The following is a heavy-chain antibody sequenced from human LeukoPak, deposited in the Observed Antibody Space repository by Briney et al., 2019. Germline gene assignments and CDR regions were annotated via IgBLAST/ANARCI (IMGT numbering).Heavy chain of an antibody. D-gene: IGHD3-22*01. J-gene: IGHJ5*02. CDR1: GYTFTSYD. CDR2: IIPIFGTA. Sequence: SVKVSCKASGYTFTSYDISWVRQAPGQGLEWMGGIIPIFGTANYAQKFQGRVTITTDESTSTAYMELSSLRSEDTAVYYCARDDGSSGYYHRIWFDPWGQGTLVTVSS. CDR3: ARDDGSSGYYHRIWFDP. V-gene: IGHV1-69*05.